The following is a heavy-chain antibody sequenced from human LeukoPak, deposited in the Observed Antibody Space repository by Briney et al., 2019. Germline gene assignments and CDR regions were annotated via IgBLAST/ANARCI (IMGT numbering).Heavy chain of an antibody. CDR1: GFTFSSYA. CDR2: ISGSGGST. D-gene: IGHD3-3*01. J-gene: IGHJ4*02. V-gene: IGHV3-23*01. CDR3: ANGYDFWSGYPDY. Sequence: GGSLRLSCAASGFTFSSYAMSWVRQAPGKGLEWVSAISGSGGSTYYADSVKGWFTISRDNSKNTLYLQMNSLRAEDTAVYYCANGYDFWSGYPDYWGQGTLVTVSS.